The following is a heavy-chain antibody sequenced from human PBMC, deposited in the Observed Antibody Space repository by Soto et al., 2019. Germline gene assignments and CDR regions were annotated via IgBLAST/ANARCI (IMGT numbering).Heavy chain of an antibody. CDR2: ISYDGSNK. Sequence: GGSLRLSCAASGFTFSSYAMHWVRQAPGKGLEWVAVISYDGSNKYYADSVKGRFTISRDNSKNTLYLQMNSLRAEDTAVYYCARGPQWLRLRCYFDYWGQGTLVTVSS. D-gene: IGHD5-12*01. J-gene: IGHJ4*02. CDR3: ARGPQWLRLRCYFDY. CDR1: GFTFSSYA. V-gene: IGHV3-30-3*01.